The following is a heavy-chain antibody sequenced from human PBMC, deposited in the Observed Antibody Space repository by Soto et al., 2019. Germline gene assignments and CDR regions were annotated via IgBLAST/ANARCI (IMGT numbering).Heavy chain of an antibody. CDR1: GFTFSSYG. D-gene: IGHD2-15*01. V-gene: IGHV3-30*18. CDR2: ISYDGSNK. J-gene: IGHJ3*02. Sequence: GGSLRLSCAASGFTFSSYGMHWVRQAPGKGLEWVAVISYDGSNKYYADSVKGRFTISRDNSKNTLYLQMNSLRAEDTAVYYCAKDHFAVVVAADAFDIWGQGTMVTVS. CDR3: AKDHFAVVVAADAFDI.